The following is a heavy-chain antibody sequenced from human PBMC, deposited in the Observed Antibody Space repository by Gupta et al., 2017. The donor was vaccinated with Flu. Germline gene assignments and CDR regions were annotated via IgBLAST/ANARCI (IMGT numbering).Heavy chain of an antibody. D-gene: IGHD1-1*01. CDR1: GGTFSSYA. CDR3: ARDLPQTLLERPVAFDI. CDR2: IIPIFGTA. V-gene: IGHV1-69*01. J-gene: IGHJ3*02. Sequence: QVQLVQSGAEVKKPGSSVKVSCKASGGTFSSYAISWVRQAPGQGLEWMGGIIPIFGTANYAQKFQGRVTITADESTSTAYMELSSLRSEDTAVYYCARDLPQTLLERPVAFDIWGQGTMVTVSS.